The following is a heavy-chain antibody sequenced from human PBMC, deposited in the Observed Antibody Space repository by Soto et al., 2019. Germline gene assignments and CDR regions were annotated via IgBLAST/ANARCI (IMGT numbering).Heavy chain of an antibody. J-gene: IGHJ4*02. D-gene: IGHD5-12*01. CDR3: VRVVAIAGYPDN. CDR2: IVPIVDTS. CDR1: GGTFSSYA. Sequence: QVQLVQSGAEVRQPASSVKVSCKTSGGTFSSYAISWVRQAPGQGLEWMGGIVPIVDTSTYAQKFQGRVTISSTESTNTVYMELSSLRSDDKAVYYCVRVVAIAGYPDNWGQGTLVTVSS. V-gene: IGHV1-69*05.